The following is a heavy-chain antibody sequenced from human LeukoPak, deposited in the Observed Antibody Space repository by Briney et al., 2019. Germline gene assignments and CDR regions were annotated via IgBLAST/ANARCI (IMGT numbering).Heavy chain of an antibody. V-gene: IGHV3-33*08. D-gene: IGHD6-19*01. Sequence: PGGSLRLSCAASGFNFNNYVMHWVRQAPGKGLEWVAVIWYDGSNKYYADSVKGRFTISRDNSKNTLYLQMNSLRAEDTAVYYCARVIGSSGWYGYYYYGMDVWGQGTTVTVSS. CDR1: GFNFNNYV. J-gene: IGHJ6*02. CDR3: ARVIGSSGWYGYYYYGMDV. CDR2: IWYDGSNK.